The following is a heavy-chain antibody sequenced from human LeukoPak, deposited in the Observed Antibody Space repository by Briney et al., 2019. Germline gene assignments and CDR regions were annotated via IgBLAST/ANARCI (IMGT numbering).Heavy chain of an antibody. V-gene: IGHV3-23*01. D-gene: IGHD2-21*02. CDR1: GFTFSSYA. Sequence: GGSLRLSCAASGFTFSSYAMSWVRQAPGKGLEWVSAISGSGGSTYCADSVKGRFTISRDNSKNTLYLQMNSLRAEDTAVYYCAKDPGGDSSFDYWGQGTLVTVSS. CDR2: ISGSGGST. J-gene: IGHJ4*02. CDR3: AKDPGGDSSFDY.